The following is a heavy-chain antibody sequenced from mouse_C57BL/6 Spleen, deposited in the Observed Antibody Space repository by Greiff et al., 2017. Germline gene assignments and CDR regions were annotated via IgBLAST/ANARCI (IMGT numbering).Heavy chain of an antibody. Sequence: DVMLVESGGGLVQPGESLKLSCESNEYEFPSHDMSWVRKTPEKRLELVAAINSDGGSTYYPDTMERRFIISRDNTKKTLYLQMSRLRSEDTALYYCARQVTTEGFFAYWGQGTLVTVSA. V-gene: IGHV5-2*01. CDR2: INSDGGST. CDR1: EYEFPSHD. CDR3: ARQVTTEGFFAY. J-gene: IGHJ3*01. D-gene: IGHD2-5*01.